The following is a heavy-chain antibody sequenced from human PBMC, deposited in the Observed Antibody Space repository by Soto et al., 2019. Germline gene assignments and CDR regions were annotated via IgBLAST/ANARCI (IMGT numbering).Heavy chain of an antibody. CDR3: SNSPSSGYRDPWDY. J-gene: IGHJ4*02. Sequence: GSLRLSCAASGFTVSSNYMSWVRQAPGKGLEWVSVIYSGGSTYYADSVKGRFTISRDNSKNTLFLQMNSLRAEDTAVYYCSNSPSSGYRDPWDYRGQGTQVTVSS. V-gene: IGHV3-66*01. CDR2: IYSGGST. D-gene: IGHD6-19*01. CDR1: GFTVSSNY.